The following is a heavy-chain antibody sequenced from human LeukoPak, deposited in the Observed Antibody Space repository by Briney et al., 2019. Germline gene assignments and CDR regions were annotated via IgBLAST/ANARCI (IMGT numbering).Heavy chain of an antibody. J-gene: IGHJ6*02. V-gene: IGHV4-61*02. CDR2: IYTSGST. D-gene: IGHD6-13*01. CDR1: GGSISSGSYY. CDR3: ARDSFIAAAGDYYYYGMDV. Sequence: PSETLSLTCTVSGGSISSGSYYWSWIRQPAGKGLEWIGRIYTSGSTNYNPSLKSRVTISVDTSKNQFSLELSSVTAADTAVYYCARDSFIAAAGDYYYYGMDVWGQGTTVTVSS.